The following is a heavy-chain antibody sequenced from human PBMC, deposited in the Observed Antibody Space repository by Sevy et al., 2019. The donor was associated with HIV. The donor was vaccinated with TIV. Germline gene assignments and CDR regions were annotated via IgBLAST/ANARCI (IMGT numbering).Heavy chain of an antibody. V-gene: IGHV3-30-3*01. CDR1: GFAFTNYYA. Sequence: GGSLRLSCAASGFAFTNYYAMHWVRQAPGKGLEWVSLISYDGSDNYYADSVKGRFTISRDNFKNTLYLQMNSLTTEDTAVHYWLIPRANYVDHYFFYAMDVWGQGTTVTVSS. CDR2: ISYDGSDN. J-gene: IGHJ6*02. CDR3: LIPRANYVDHYFFYAMDV. D-gene: IGHD4-17*01.